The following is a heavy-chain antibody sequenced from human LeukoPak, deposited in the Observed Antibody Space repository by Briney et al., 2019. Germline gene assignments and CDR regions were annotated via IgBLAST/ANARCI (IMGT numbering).Heavy chain of an antibody. CDR3: ARAPGGHYYGSGRLPRYMDV. CDR2: ISAYNGNT. Sequence: PRASVKVSCRASGYTLTSYGISWVRQAPGQGLEWMGWISAYNGNTNYAQKLQGRVTMTTDTSTSTAYMELRSLRSDDTAVYYCARAPGGHYYGSGRLPRYMDVWGKGTTVTVSS. J-gene: IGHJ6*03. D-gene: IGHD3-10*01. CDR1: GYTLTSYG. V-gene: IGHV1-18*01.